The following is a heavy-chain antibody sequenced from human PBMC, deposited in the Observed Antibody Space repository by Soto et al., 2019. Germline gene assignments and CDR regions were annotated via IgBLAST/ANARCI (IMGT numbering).Heavy chain of an antibody. CDR2: ISYDGCNM. D-gene: IGHD6-19*01. Sequence: QVQLEVSGGGVVQPGRSLRLSCAASGLTFTNYAIHWVRQAPGKGLQWVAVISYDGCNMYYADSVKGGVTVFRDNSKRTVYLQMDSLRVEDTAGYYCAREWGEAGAYYDYGMDVWGPGTTVTVSS. CDR3: AREWGEAGAYYDYGMDV. J-gene: IGHJ6*02. V-gene: IGHV3-30-3*01. CDR1: GLTFTNYA.